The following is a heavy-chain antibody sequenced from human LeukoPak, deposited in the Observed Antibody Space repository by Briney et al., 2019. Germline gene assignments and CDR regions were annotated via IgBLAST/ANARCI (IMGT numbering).Heavy chain of an antibody. CDR2: IYSGGST. CDR3: ARQGSSSSSLDY. D-gene: IGHD6-6*01. CDR1: GFTVSSNY. V-gene: IGHV3-53*01. J-gene: IGHJ4*02. Sequence: GGSLRLSCAASGFTVSSNYMRWDRQAPGKGMAWVSVIYSGGSTYYADSVKGRCTISTDNYKHTQYLQMNSLRAEDTAVYYCARQGSSSSSLDYWGQGTLVTVSS.